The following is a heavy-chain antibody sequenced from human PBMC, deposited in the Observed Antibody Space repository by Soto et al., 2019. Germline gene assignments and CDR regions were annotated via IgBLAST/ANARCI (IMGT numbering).Heavy chain of an antibody. V-gene: IGHV3-23*01. CDR2: ISGSGATT. D-gene: IGHD2-15*01. CDR1: GFTFSSYA. CDR3: AKDMGNVGSCYSFRCDYYGMDV. J-gene: IGHJ6*02. Sequence: EVQLLESGGGLVQPGGSLRLSCAASGFTFSSYAMSWVRQAPGKGLEWVSAISGSGATTYYAGSVRGRFTISRDNSKNTLYLQMNSLRAVDTAVYYCAKDMGNVGSCYSFRCDYYGMDVWGQGTTVTVSS.